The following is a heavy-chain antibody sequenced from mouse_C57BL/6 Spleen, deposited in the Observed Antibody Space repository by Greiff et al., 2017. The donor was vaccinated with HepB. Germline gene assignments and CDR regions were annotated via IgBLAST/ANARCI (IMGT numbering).Heavy chain of an antibody. CDR3: AREFNPEAWFAY. D-gene: IGHD6-1*01. Sequence: QVQLKESGAELARPGASVKLSCKASGYTFTSYGISWVKQRTGQGLEWIGEIYPRSGNTYYNEKFKGKATLTADKSSSTAYMELRSLTSEDSAVYFCAREFNPEAWFAYWGQGTLVTVSA. V-gene: IGHV1-81*01. J-gene: IGHJ3*01. CDR1: GYTFTSYG. CDR2: IYPRSGNT.